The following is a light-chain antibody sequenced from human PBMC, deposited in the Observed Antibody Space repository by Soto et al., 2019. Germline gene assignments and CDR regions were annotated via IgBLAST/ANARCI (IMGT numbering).Light chain of an antibody. CDR2: ETY. CDR3: QQYGGSSRT. Sequence: EIVLTQSPGTLSLSPGERATLSCRASQSVSNNYLAWYQQKPGQAPRLLIYETYRRATGIPDRFSGSGSGIDFTLTISRLEPEDFAVYLCQQYGGSSRTFGLGTKV. CDR1: QSVSNNY. V-gene: IGKV3-20*01. J-gene: IGKJ1*01.